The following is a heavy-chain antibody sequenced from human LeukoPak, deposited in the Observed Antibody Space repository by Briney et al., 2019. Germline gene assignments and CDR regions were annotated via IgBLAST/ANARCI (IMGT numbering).Heavy chain of an antibody. CDR3: ASPMYSGSYLFDY. Sequence: ASVKVSCKASGYNFNNYGLSWVRQAPGQGLEWMGWISAYSGNTNYAQKFQGRVSMTTDTSTSAGYMELRSLRAEDTAVYYCASPMYSGSYLFDYWGQGTLVTVSS. V-gene: IGHV1-18*01. J-gene: IGHJ4*02. D-gene: IGHD1-26*01. CDR2: ISAYSGNT. CDR1: GYNFNNYG.